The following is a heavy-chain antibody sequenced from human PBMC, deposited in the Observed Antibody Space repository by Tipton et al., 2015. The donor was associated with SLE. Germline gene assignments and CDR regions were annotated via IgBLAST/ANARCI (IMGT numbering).Heavy chain of an antibody. D-gene: IGHD1-1*01. V-gene: IGHV3-48*03. Sequence: SLRLSCAASGFTFSSYEMNWVRQAPGKGLEWVSYISSSSSTIYYADSVKGRFTISRDNAKNSLYLQMNSLRAEDTAVYYCARSSRSPNELHRDAFDIWGQGTMVTVSS. CDR3: ARSSRSPNELHRDAFDI. CDR2: ISSSSSTI. CDR1: GFTFSSYE. J-gene: IGHJ3*02.